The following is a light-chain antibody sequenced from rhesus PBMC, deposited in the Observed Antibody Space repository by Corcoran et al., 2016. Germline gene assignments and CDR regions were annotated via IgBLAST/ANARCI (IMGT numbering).Light chain of an antibody. CDR1: ESVNNY. CDR3: QHSYRIPPWT. J-gene: IGKJ1*01. Sequence: DIQMTQSPSSLSASVGDRVTITCRASESVNNYLHWYQQKPGKAPNLLIYAASTLQSGIPSRFSGSGSETDYSFTISSLRPEDVATYYCQHSYRIPPWTHGQGTKVEIK. V-gene: IGKV1-74*01. CDR2: AAS.